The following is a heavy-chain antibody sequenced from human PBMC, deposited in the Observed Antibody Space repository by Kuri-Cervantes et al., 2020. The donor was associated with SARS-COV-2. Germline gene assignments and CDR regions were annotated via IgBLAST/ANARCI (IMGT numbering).Heavy chain of an antibody. CDR2: INPDGSYT. Sequence: GESLKISCAASGFTFSGHWIHWVRQAPGKGLVWVSRINPDGSYTNNADSVKGRFTLSRDNAKNMLFLQMNSLRAEATALYYCVRDGDHWNFDYWGQGTLVTVSS. CDR1: GFTFSGHW. D-gene: IGHD2-21*01. V-gene: IGHV3-74*01. CDR3: VRDGDHWNFDY. J-gene: IGHJ4*02.